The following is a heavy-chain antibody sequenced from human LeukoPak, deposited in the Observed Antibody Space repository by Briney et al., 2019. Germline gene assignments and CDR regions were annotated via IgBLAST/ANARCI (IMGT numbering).Heavy chain of an antibody. V-gene: IGHV1-2*02. CDR3: ARDGPPDYDFWSGYYRGIDY. J-gene: IGHJ4*02. CDR2: INPNSGGT. D-gene: IGHD3-3*01. Sequence: ASVKVSCKASGYTFTGYYMHWVRQAPGQGLEWMGWINPNSGGTNYAQKFQGRVTMTRDTSISTAYMELSRLRSDDTAVYYCARDGPPDYDFWSGYYRGIDYWGQGTLVTVSS. CDR1: GYTFTGYY.